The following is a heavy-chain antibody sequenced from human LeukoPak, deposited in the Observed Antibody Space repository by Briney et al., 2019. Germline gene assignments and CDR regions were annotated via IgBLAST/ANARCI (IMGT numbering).Heavy chain of an antibody. Sequence: GGSLRLSCAASGFTFSSYSMNWVRQAPGKGLEWVSYISSSSSTIYYADSVKGRFTISRDNAKNSQYLQMNSLRAEDTAVYYCARGYYDLRFDYWGQGTLVTVSS. CDR2: ISSSSSTI. CDR3: ARGYYDLRFDY. D-gene: IGHD3-22*01. J-gene: IGHJ4*02. CDR1: GFTFSSYS. V-gene: IGHV3-48*01.